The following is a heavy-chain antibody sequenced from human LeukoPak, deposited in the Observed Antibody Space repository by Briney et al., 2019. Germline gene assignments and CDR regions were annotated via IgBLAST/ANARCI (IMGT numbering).Heavy chain of an antibody. Sequence: SETLSLTCTVSGASISSYYWGWIRQPPGKGLEWFGYIYYSGSTNYNPSLKTRVTISVDTSKNQLSLKLSSVIAADTAVYYCARGKYSGYDPFDYWGQGTLVTVSS. CDR2: IYYSGST. CDR3: ARGKYSGYDPFDY. V-gene: IGHV4-59*01. CDR1: GASISSYY. J-gene: IGHJ4*02. D-gene: IGHD5-12*01.